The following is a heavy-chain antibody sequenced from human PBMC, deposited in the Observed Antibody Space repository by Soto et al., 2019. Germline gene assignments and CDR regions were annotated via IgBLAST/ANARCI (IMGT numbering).Heavy chain of an antibody. J-gene: IGHJ4*02. CDR3: ARDDRSASVTRPDH. CDR1: GFTFKSYG. CDR2: ISYNGSYQ. V-gene: IGHV3-30*03. D-gene: IGHD3-22*01. Sequence: GGSLRLSCAASGFTFKSYGMDWVRQAPGKGLGWVAVISYNGSYQYYSDSVKGRFTISKDNSNTTLNLPMNRLRDEDSANYYWARDDRSASVTRPDHWGQGTLVTVSS.